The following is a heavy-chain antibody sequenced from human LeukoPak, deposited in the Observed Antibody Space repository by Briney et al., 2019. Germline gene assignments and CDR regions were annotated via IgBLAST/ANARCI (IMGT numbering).Heavy chain of an antibody. CDR1: GGSISSSSYY. CDR3: ARGYCSGGSCYSYYYYYYYMDV. CDR2: IHYSGST. J-gene: IGHJ6*03. V-gene: IGHV4-39*07. Sequence: PSETLSLTCTVSGGSISSSSYYWGWIRQPPGKGLEWIGSIHYSGSTNYNPSLKSRVTISVDTSKNQFSLKLSSVTAADTAVYYCARGYCSGGSCYSYYYYYYYMDVWGKGTTVTVSS. D-gene: IGHD2-15*01.